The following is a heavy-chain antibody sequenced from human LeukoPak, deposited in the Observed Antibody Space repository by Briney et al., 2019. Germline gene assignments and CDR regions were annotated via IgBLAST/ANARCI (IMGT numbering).Heavy chain of an antibody. CDR1: GFTFSSYW. J-gene: IGHJ4*02. CDR3: ARRYYYDCSGYNYFDY. CDR2: INSDGSST. D-gene: IGHD3-22*01. V-gene: IGHV3-74*01. Sequence: GGSLRLSCAASGFTFSSYWMHWVRQAPGKGLVWVSRINSDGSSTSYAASVKGRFTISRDNAKNTLYLQMNSLRAEDTAVYYCARRYYYDCSGYNYFDYWGQGTLVTVSS.